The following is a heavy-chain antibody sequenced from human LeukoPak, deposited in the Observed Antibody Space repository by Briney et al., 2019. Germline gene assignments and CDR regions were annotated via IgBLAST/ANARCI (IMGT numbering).Heavy chain of an antibody. CDR2: ISSSSSYI. J-gene: IGHJ4*02. CDR1: GFTFSSYT. D-gene: IGHD6-6*01. Sequence: GGSLRLSCVASGFTFSSYTMNWVRQAPGKGLEWVSSISSSSSYIYYADSVKGRFTISRDNAKNSLYLQMNSLRAEDTAVYYCAREEYSSSSAFDYWGQGTLVTVSS. CDR3: AREEYSSSSAFDY. V-gene: IGHV3-21*01.